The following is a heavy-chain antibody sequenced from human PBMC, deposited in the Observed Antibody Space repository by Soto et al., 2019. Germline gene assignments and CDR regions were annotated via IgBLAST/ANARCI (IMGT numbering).Heavy chain of an antibody. D-gene: IGHD6-13*01. CDR3: AAQGSIAAAGRYGMDV. Sequence: SVKVSCKASGGTFSSYAISCVRQAPGQGLEWMGGIIPIFGTANYAQKFQGRVTITADKSTSTAYMELSSLRSEDTAVYYCAAQGSIAAAGRYGMDVWGQGTTVTVSS. CDR1: GGTFSSYA. CDR2: IIPIFGTA. V-gene: IGHV1-69*06. J-gene: IGHJ6*02.